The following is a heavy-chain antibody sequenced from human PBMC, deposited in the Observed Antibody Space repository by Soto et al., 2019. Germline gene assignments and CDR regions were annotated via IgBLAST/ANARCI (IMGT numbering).Heavy chain of an antibody. D-gene: IGHD3-10*01. CDR3: VRDSGRGFYFDY. CDR1: GFTFSDHY. CDR2: IRYRPNSYTT. V-gene: IGHV3-72*01. Sequence: EVQLVESGGGLVQPGGSLRLSCAASGFTFSDHYMDWVRQAPGKGLEWVGRIRYRPNSYTTQYAASVKGRFAVLRDDSENLVYLQMNDLKTEDTAVYYCVRDSGRGFYFDYWGQGAQVTVSS. J-gene: IGHJ4*02.